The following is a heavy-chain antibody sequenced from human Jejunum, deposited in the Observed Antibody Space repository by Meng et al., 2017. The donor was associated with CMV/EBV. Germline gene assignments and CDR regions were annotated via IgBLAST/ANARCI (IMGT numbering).Heavy chain of an antibody. D-gene: IGHD4-11*01. J-gene: IGHJ4*02. CDR1: GYTIRNYH. Sequence: ASGYTIRNYHIPWVRQAPGEGLEWVAGVSNDGATTYQADSVRGRSSISRDNSKNTVYLQMNSLRREDTAVYFCARENDYTNYFDSWGRGTRVTVSS. CDR2: VSNDGATT. CDR3: ARENDYTNYFDS. V-gene: IGHV3-30-3*01.